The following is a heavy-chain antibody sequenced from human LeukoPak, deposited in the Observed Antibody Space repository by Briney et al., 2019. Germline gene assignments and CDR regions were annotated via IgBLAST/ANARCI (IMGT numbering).Heavy chain of an antibody. CDR1: GYSISSGYY. V-gene: IGHV4-38-2*02. Sequence: SETLSLTCTVSGYSISSGYYWGWIRQPPGKGLEWIGSIYHSGSTYYNPSLKSRVTISVDTSKNQFSLKLSSVTAADTAVYYCAREDMVQSLTMDVWGKGTTVTVSS. J-gene: IGHJ6*03. CDR2: IYHSGST. CDR3: AREDMVQSLTMDV. D-gene: IGHD3-10*01.